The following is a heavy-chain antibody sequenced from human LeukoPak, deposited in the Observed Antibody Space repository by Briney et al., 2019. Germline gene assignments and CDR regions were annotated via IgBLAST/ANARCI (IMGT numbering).Heavy chain of an antibody. CDR2: INHSGST. V-gene: IGHV4-34*01. Sequence: SETLSLTCAVSGGSFSDYSWSWIRQPPGKGLEWIGEINHSGSTNYNPSLKSRVTISVDTSKNQFSLKLSSVTAADTAVYYCARDNSAFDIWGQGTMVTVSS. D-gene: IGHD1-14*01. CDR1: GGSFSDYS. CDR3: ARDNSAFDI. J-gene: IGHJ3*02.